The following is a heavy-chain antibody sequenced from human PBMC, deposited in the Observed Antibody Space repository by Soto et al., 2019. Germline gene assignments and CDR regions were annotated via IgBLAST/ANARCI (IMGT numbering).Heavy chain of an antibody. D-gene: IGHD5-18*01. CDR3: ARGRRGYSYGHFDY. Sequence: SETLCLTCAVYGGSFSGYYWSLIRQPPGKGLEWIGEINHSGSTNYNPSLKSRVTISVDTSKNQFSLKLSSVTAADTAVCYCARGRRGYSYGHFDYWGQGTLVTVS. J-gene: IGHJ4*02. CDR2: INHSGST. CDR1: GGSFSGYY. V-gene: IGHV4-34*01.